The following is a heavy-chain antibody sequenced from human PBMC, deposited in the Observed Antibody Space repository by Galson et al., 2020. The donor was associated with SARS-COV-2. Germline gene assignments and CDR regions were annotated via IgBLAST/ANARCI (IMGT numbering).Heavy chain of an antibody. Sequence: TGGSLRLSCAASGFTFSSYWMHWVRQAPGKGLVWVSRINSDGSSTSYADSVKGRFTISRDNAKNTLYLQMNSLRAEDTAVYYCARDQEQWELRGGSLAFDIWGQGTMVPVSS. CDR2: INSDGSST. CDR3: ARDQEQWELRGGSLAFDI. D-gene: IGHD1-26*01. CDR1: GFTFSSYW. V-gene: IGHV3-74*01. J-gene: IGHJ3*02.